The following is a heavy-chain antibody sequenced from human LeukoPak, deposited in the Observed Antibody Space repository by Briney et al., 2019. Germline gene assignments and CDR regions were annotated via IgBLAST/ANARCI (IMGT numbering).Heavy chain of an antibody. D-gene: IGHD2-15*01. J-gene: IGHJ4*02. CDR3: ARDWRDGQVVVVAATPYY. CDR1: GYTFTSYY. V-gene: IGHV1-46*01. CDR2: INPSGGST. Sequence: ASVKVSCKASGYTFTSYYMHWVRQAPGQGLEWMGIINPSGGSTSYAQKFQGRVTMTRDTSTSTVYMELSSLRSEDTAVYYCARDWRDGQVVVVAATPYYXXXGTLVTVSS.